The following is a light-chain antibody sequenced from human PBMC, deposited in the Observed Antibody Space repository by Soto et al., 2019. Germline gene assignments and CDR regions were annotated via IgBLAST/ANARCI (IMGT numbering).Light chain of an antibody. CDR2: GAS. V-gene: IGKV3D-15*01. Sequence: EIVMTQSPATLSVSPGEKATRSCRASQSVSSSLAWYQHKPGQAPRLLIYGASIRATGIPGRFSGSGSGTEFTLTISSLQSEDFAAYYCQQYSNRYTFGQGTKLEIK. J-gene: IGKJ2*01. CDR3: QQYSNRYT. CDR1: QSVSSS.